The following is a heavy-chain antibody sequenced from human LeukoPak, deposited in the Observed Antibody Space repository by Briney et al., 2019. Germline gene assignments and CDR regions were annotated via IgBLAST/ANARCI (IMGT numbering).Heavy chain of an antibody. J-gene: IGHJ5*02. D-gene: IGHD6-13*01. CDR1: GFTFSSYA. CDR2: ISYDGSNK. V-gene: IGHV3-30-3*02. Sequence: PGGSLRLSCAASGFTFSSYAMHWVRQAPGKGLEWVAVISYDGSNKYYADSVKGRFTISRDNSKNTLYLQMNSLRAEDTAVYYCAKNPYSSSWYSWFDPWGQGTLVTVSS. CDR3: AKNPYSSSWYSWFDP.